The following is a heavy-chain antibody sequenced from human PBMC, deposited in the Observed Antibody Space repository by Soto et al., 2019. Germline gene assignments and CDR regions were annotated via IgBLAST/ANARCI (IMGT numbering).Heavy chain of an antibody. V-gene: IGHV4-30-4*08. Sequence: QVQLQESGPGLVKPSQTLSLTCTVSGGSISSGGYYWSWIRQPPGQGLEWIGYIFYSGTTYYNPSLKSRVTISLDTSGNQFSLKLSSVTAADTAVYYCARDLHITVTTLNYYYYAIDVWGQGTTVTVSS. D-gene: IGHD1-20*01. CDR3: ARDLHITVTTLNYYYYAIDV. J-gene: IGHJ6*02. CDR1: GGSISSGGYY. CDR2: IFYSGTT.